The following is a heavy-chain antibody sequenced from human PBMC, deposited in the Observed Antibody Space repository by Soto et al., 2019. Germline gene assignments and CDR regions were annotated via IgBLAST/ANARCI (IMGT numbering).Heavy chain of an antibody. CDR2: IDLSGASK. Sequence: HPXGSLRLASAASGLTVSSCSVTWVRRASGRGLEWVSAIDLSGASKYYADPVKGRLTISRDKSKNTLYLQMNSLRDEDTAVYYCPGWYGGHYYYYYYGMDVWGQGTTFTVSS. V-gene: IGHV3-23*01. CDR3: PGWYGGHYYYYYYGMDV. D-gene: IGHD6-19*01. J-gene: IGHJ6*02. CDR1: GLTVSSCS.